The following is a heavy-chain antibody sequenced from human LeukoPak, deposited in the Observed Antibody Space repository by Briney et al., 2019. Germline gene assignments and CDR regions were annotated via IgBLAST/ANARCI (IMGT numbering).Heavy chain of an antibody. J-gene: IGHJ4*02. D-gene: IGHD4-23*01. CDR1: GGSFSGYY. CDR3: AVRWRARLDY. V-gene: IGHV4-34*01. Sequence: SETLSLTCAVYGGSFSGYYWSWIRQPPGKGLEWIGEINHSGSTNYNPSLKSRVSISVDTSKNQFSLKLSSVTAADTAVYYCAVRWRARLDYWGQGTLVTVS. CDR2: INHSGST.